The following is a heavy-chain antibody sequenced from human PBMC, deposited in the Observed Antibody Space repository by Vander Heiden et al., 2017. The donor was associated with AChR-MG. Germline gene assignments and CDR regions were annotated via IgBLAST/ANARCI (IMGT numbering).Heavy chain of an antibody. D-gene: IGHD2-8*02. CDR3: ARCGTGGVCYSNWFDP. V-gene: IGHV3-33*01. CDR1: GFTFSSYG. J-gene: IGHJ5*02. Sequence: SCAASGFTFSSYGMHWVRQAPGKGLEWVAVIWYDGSNKYYADSVKGRFTISRDNSKNTLYLQMNSLRAEDTAVYYCARCGTGGVCYSNWFDPWGQGTLVTVSS. CDR2: IWYDGSNK.